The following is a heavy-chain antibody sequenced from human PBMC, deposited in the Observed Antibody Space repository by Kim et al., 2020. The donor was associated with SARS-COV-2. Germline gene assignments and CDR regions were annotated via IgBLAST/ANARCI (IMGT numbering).Heavy chain of an antibody. CDR2: ISYDGSNK. V-gene: IGHV3-30*18. CDR1: GFTFSSYG. D-gene: IGHD3-16*01. Sequence: GGSLRLSCAASGFTFSSYGMHWVRQAPGKGLEWVAVISYDGSNKYYADSVKGRFTISRDNSKNTLYLQMNSLRAEDTAVYYCAKEYYDYVWGSLDYWGQGTLVTVSS. CDR3: AKEYYDYVWGSLDY. J-gene: IGHJ4*02.